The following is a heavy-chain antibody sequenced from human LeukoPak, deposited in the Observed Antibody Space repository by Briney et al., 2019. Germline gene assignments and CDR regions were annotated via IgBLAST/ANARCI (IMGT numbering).Heavy chain of an antibody. CDR1: GFTFGDHA. D-gene: IGHD6-13*01. Sequence: GGSLRLSCTASGFTFGDHAMSWVRQAPGKGLEWVGFIRSKAYGGTTEYAASVKGRFTISRDDSKSIAYLQMNSLKTEDTAVYYCTRVGVAAGFPEYYFDYWGQGTLVTVSS. CDR2: IRSKAYGGTT. CDR3: TRVGVAAGFPEYYFDY. V-gene: IGHV3-49*04. J-gene: IGHJ4*02.